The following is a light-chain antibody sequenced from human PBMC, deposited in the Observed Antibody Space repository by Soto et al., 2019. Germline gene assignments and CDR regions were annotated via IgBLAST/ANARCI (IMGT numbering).Light chain of an antibody. Sequence: QLVLTQPPSVSGAPGQRVTISCTGSSSNIGAGYDVHWYQQLPGTAPKLLIYGNSNRPSWVPDRFSGSKSGTSASLAITGLQAEDEADYYCQSYDSSLSGSVVFGGGTKLTVL. V-gene: IGLV1-40*01. J-gene: IGLJ2*01. CDR3: QSYDSSLSGSVV. CDR2: GNS. CDR1: SSNIGAGYD.